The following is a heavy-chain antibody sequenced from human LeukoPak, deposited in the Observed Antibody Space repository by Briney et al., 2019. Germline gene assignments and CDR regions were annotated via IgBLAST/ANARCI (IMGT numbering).Heavy chain of an antibody. Sequence: SETLSLTCAVYGGFFSGYYWSWIRQPPGKGLEWIGGINHSGSTNYNPSLKSRVTISVDTSKNQFSLKLSSVTAADTAVYYCARTHIVVVTAIPRDWYFDLWGRGTLVTVSS. J-gene: IGHJ2*01. D-gene: IGHD2-21*02. CDR1: GGFFSGYY. CDR3: ARTHIVVVTAIPRDWYFDL. CDR2: INHSGST. V-gene: IGHV4-34*01.